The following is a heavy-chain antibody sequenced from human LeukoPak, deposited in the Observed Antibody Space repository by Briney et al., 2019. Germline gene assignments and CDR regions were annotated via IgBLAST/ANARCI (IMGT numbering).Heavy chain of an antibody. D-gene: IGHD3-22*01. V-gene: IGHV3-66*01. CDR2: IYSGGST. CDR3: ARDRDSSGHYGWFDP. CDR1: GFTVSSNY. J-gene: IGHJ5*02. Sequence: GGSLRLSCAASGFTVSSNYMSWVRQAPGKGLEWVSVIYSGGSTYYADSVKGRFTISRDNSKNTVFLQMDSLRADDTAVYYCARDRDSSGHYGWFDPWGQGTPVTVSS.